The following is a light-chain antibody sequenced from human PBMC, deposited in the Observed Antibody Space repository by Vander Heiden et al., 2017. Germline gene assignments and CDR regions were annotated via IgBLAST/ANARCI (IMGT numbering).Light chain of an antibody. CDR2: AAS. CDR3: QQSYSTPHT. Sequence: DIQMTQSPSSLSASVGPRVTITCRASQSISSYLNWYQQKPGKAPKLLIYAASSLQSGDPSRFSGSGTETDFTLTISSLQPEDFANYYCQQSYSTPHTFGQGTKLEIK. V-gene: IGKV1-39*01. J-gene: IGKJ2*01. CDR1: QSISSY.